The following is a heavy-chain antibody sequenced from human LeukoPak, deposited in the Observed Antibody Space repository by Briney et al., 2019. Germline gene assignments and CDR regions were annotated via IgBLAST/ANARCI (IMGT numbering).Heavy chain of an antibody. V-gene: IGHV4-61*02. CDR3: ATDTAMATYYFDY. CDR1: GGSISSGSYY. J-gene: IGHJ4*02. CDR2: IYTSGST. D-gene: IGHD5-18*01. Sequence: SETLSLTCTVSGGSISSGSYYWSWIRQPAGKGLEWIGRIYTSGSTNYNPSLKSRVTISVDTSKNQFSLKLSSVTAADTAVYYCATDTAMATYYFDYWGQGTLVTVSS.